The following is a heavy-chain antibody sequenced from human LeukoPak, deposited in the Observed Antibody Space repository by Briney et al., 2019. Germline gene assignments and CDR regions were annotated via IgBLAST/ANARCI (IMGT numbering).Heavy chain of an antibody. D-gene: IGHD3-9*01. Sequence: GASVKVSCKASGYTFTSFGISWVRQAPGQGREWMGGISAYNCNTNYAQKLQGRVTITTDTSTSTAYRELRSLRSDDTAVYYCARRGGRYFDWLPTDYWGQGTLVTVSS. CDR3: ARRGGRYFDWLPTDY. CDR2: ISAYNCNT. V-gene: IGHV1-18*01. CDR1: GYTFTSFG. J-gene: IGHJ4*02.